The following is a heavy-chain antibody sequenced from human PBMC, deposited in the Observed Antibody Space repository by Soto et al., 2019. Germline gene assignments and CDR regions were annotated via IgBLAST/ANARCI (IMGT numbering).Heavy chain of an antibody. V-gene: IGHV4-30-4*01. CDR3: ARDIVVTNWFDP. Sequence: SETLSLTCTISGGSISSGDYYWSWIRQPPGKGLEWIGYIYYSGSTYYNPSLKSRVTISVDTSKNQFSLKLSSVTAADTAVYYCARDIVVTNWFDPWGQGTLVTVSS. CDR1: GGSISSGDYY. J-gene: IGHJ5*02. CDR2: IYYSGST. D-gene: IGHD2-15*01.